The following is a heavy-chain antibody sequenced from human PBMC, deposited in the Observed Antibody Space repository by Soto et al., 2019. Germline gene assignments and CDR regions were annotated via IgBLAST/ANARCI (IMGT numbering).Heavy chain of an antibody. CDR2: IIPIFGTA. V-gene: IGHV1-69*13. J-gene: IGHJ6*02. Sequence: SVKVSCKASGGTFSSYAISWLRQARGQGLEWRGGIIPIFGTANYAQKFQGRVTITADESTRTDYMELSSLRSEDTAVYYCARDLLNPEVRRGIDVWG. CDR1: GGTFSSYA. CDR3: ARDLLNPEVRRGIDV. D-gene: IGHD1-26*01.